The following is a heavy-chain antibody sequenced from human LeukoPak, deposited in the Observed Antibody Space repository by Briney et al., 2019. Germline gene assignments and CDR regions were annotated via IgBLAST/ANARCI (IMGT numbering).Heavy chain of an antibody. D-gene: IGHD3-9*01. CDR3: ARYDILTGSGMDV. J-gene: IGHJ6*04. V-gene: IGHV3-21*01. CDR1: GFTFSSYS. Sequence: GGSLRLSCAASGFTFSSYSMNWVRQAPGKGLEWVSSISSSSSYIYYADSVKGRFTISRDNAKDSLYLQMNSLRAEDTAVYYCARYDILTGSGMDVWGKGTTVTVSS. CDR2: ISSSSSYI.